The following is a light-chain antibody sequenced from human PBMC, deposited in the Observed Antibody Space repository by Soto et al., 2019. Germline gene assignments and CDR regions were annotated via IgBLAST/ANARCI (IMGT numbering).Light chain of an antibody. CDR1: SSDVGGYNY. CDR2: EVT. Sequence: QSALAQPPSASGSPGQSVTISCTGTSSDVGGYNYVSWYQQHPGKAPKLMIYEVTKRPSGVPDRFSGSKSGNTASLTVSGPQDDDEPDYYCSSYAGSNPYVFGTGTKVTVL. CDR3: SSYAGSNPYV. V-gene: IGLV2-8*01. J-gene: IGLJ1*01.